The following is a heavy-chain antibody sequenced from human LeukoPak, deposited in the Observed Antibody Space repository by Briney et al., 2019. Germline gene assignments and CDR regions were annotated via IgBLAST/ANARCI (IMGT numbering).Heavy chain of an antibody. CDR3: ARPVPSRLGWFDP. V-gene: IGHV4-38-2*02. CDR1: GYSISTAYS. J-gene: IGHJ5*02. D-gene: IGHD1-1*01. Sequence: SETLSLTCNVFGYSISTAYSWGWIRQPPGKGLEWIGTIYHSGSTYRNPSLKSRVTISIDTSKNQFSLKLNSVTAADTAVYYCARPVPSRLGWFDPWGQGTLVTVSS. CDR2: IYHSGST.